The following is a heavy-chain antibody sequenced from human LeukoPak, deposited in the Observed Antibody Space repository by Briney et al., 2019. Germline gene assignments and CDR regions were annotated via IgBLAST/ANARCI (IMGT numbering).Heavy chain of an antibody. D-gene: IGHD3-10*01. CDR3: ARTAWYGSGSYLDY. CDR2: IIPIFGTA. J-gene: IGHJ4*02. CDR1: GGTFSSYA. Sequence: VASVKVSCKASGGTFSSYAISWVRQAPGQGLEWMGRIIPIFGTANYAQKFQGRVTITTDESTSTAYMELSSLRSEDTAVYYCARTAWYGSGSYLDYWGQGTLVTVSS. V-gene: IGHV1-69*05.